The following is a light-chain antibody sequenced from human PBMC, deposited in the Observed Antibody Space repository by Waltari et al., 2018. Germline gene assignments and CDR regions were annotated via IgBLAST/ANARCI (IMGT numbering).Light chain of an antibody. Sequence: DIQMTQSPSSLSASVGDRVPITCQASQDISNYLNWYQQKPGKAPKLLIYDASNLETGGPSRFSGSGSGTDFTFTISSLQPEDIATYYCQQYDNLPPGLTFGGGTKVEIK. J-gene: IGKJ4*01. CDR2: DAS. CDR1: QDISNY. V-gene: IGKV1-33*01. CDR3: QQYDNLPPGLT.